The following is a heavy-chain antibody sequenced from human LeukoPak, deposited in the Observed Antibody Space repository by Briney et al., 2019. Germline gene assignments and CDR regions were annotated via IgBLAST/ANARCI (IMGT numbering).Heavy chain of an antibody. V-gene: IGHV3-11*01. Sequence: GGSLRLSCAASGFTFSDYYMSWIRQAPGKGLEWVSYISSSGSTIYYADSVKGRFTISRDNAKNSLYLQMNSLRAEDTAVYYCARDSREVLRYFDWLDDAFDIWGQGTMVTVSS. CDR2: ISSSGSTI. CDR1: GFTFSDYY. J-gene: IGHJ3*02. D-gene: IGHD3-9*01. CDR3: ARDSREVLRYFDWLDDAFDI.